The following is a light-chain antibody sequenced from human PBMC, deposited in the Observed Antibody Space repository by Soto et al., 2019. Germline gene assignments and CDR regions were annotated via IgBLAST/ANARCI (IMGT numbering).Light chain of an antibody. CDR3: QQSDVSPRT. CDR1: QSISSY. J-gene: IGKJ1*01. Sequence: DIPMNKSPAALSASVGDRVTITCRASQSISSYLNWYQQRPGKAPNLLIYDATRLHSGVPPRFSGSGYGTDFTLTITSLQLEDFATYYCQQSDVSPRTFGQGT. CDR2: DAT. V-gene: IGKV1-39*01.